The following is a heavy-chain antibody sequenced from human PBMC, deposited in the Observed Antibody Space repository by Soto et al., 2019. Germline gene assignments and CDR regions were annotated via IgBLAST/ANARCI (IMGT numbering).Heavy chain of an antibody. J-gene: IGHJ4*02. CDR3: AKDGRGSGSHYNSFGY. CDR1: GFTVGNNY. Sequence: EVQLVESGGGLIQPGGSLKLSCAASGFTVGNNYMSWVRQAPGKGLEWVSLIYSTGTTKYADFEKGRFTVSRDNAKNTQYLQMNSLRAEDTAVYYCAKDGRGSGSHYNSFGYWGQGTLVTVSS. D-gene: IGHD3-10*01. V-gene: IGHV3-53*01. CDR2: IYSTGTT.